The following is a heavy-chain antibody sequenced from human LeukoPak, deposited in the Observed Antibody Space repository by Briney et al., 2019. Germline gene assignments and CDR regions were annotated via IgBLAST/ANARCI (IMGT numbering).Heavy chain of an antibody. CDR2: ISSSSSYI. Sequence: GGSLRLSCAASGFTFSSYSMNWVRQAPGKGLEWVSSISSSSSYIYYADSVKGRFTISRDNAKNSLYLQMNSLRADDTAVYYCARDGDTSGYTDWGQGTLVTVSS. CDR3: ARDGDTSGYTD. J-gene: IGHJ4*02. CDR1: GFTFSSYS. D-gene: IGHD3-22*01. V-gene: IGHV3-21*01.